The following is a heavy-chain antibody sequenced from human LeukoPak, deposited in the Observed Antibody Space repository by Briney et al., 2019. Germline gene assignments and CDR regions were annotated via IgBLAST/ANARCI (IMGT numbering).Heavy chain of an antibody. D-gene: IGHD2-15*01. CDR1: GGSFSGYY. J-gene: IGHJ6*02. CDR2: INHSGST. V-gene: IGHV4-34*01. Sequence: PSETLSLTCAVYGGSFSGYYWSWIRQPPGKGLEWIGEINHSGSTNYNPSLKSRVTISVDTSKNQFSLKLSSVTAADTAVYYCARDGSLGYCSGGSCSYYYYYGMDVWGQGTTVTVSS. CDR3: ARDGSLGYCSGGSCSYYYYYGMDV.